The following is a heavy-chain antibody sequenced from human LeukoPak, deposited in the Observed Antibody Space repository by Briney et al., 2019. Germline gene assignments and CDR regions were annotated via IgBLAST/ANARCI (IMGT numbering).Heavy chain of an antibody. J-gene: IGHJ4*02. CDR3: AKVAHYYGSGSYYEYYFDY. D-gene: IGHD3-10*01. Sequence: GGSLRLSCGASGFTFSSYSMNWVRQAPGKGLEWASYISTSSSVIYYADSVKGRFTISRDNSKNTLYLQVNSLRAEDTAVYYCAKVAHYYGSGSYYEYYFDYWGQGTLVTVSS. V-gene: IGHV3-48*01. CDR2: ISTSSSVI. CDR1: GFTFSSYS.